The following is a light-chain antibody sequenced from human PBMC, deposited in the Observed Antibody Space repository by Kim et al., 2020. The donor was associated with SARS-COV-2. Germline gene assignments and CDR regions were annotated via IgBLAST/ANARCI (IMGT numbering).Light chain of an antibody. CDR1: ALPKQY. J-gene: IGLJ3*02. Sequence: SYELTQPPSVSVSPGQTARITCSGDALPKQYAYWYQQKPGQAPVLVIYKDSERPSGIPERFSGSSSGTTVTLTISGVQAEDEADYYCQSADSSGTCVFGGGTKLNVL. V-gene: IGLV3-25*03. CDR2: KDS. CDR3: QSADSSGTCV.